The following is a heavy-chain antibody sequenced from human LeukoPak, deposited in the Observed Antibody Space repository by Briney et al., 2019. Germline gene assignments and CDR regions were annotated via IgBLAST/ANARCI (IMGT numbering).Heavy chain of an antibody. D-gene: IGHD4-17*01. CDR2: IYSGGST. Sequence: GGSLRLSCAASGFTVSSNYMSWVRQAPGKGLEWVSVIYSGGSTYYADSVKGRFTISRDNSKNTLYLQMNSLRAEDTAVYYCARYSTTVTTGFLDYWGRGTLVTVSS. J-gene: IGHJ4*02. CDR1: GFTVSSNY. V-gene: IGHV3-53*01. CDR3: ARYSTTVTTGFLDY.